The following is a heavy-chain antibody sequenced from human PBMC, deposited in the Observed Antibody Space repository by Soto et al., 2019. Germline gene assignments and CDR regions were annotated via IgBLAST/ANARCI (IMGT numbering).Heavy chain of an antibody. CDR1: GGSMSNYY. CDR2: IYSTGNT. D-gene: IGHD3-9*01. J-gene: IGHJ5*02. V-gene: IGHV4-4*07. Sequence: SETLSLTCTVSGGSMSNYYWSWIRQPAGKGLEWIGHIYSTGNTNYSPSLRSRVSMSLDTSKNQFSLKLSSVTAADTAVYYCARPRAPFNTGYYGGFDPWGQGTLVTVPQ. CDR3: ARPRAPFNTGYYGGFDP.